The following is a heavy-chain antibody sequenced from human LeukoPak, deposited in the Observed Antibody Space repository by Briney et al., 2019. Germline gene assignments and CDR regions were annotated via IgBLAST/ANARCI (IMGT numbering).Heavy chain of an antibody. Sequence: ASVRVSCKASGYTFTSYYMHWVPQAPGQGLEWMGIINPSGGSTSYAQKFQGRVTMTRDTSTSTVYMELSSLRSEERDVYNCARARPNPHYWRQGTLVTVSS. CDR3: ARARPNPHY. V-gene: IGHV1-46*01. CDR1: GYTFTSYY. CDR2: INPSGGST. J-gene: IGHJ4*02.